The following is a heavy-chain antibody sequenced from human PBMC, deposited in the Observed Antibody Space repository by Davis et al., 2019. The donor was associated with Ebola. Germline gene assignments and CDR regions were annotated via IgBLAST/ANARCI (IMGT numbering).Heavy chain of an antibody. CDR3: ARDWNCSGGSCYSVPFDY. Sequence: GGSLRLSCAASGFTFSSYWMSWVRQAPGKGLEWVANITQDGSEKYYVDSVKGRFTISRDNAKNSLYLQMNSLRAEDTAVYYCARDWNCSGGSCYSVPFDYWGQGTLVTVSS. CDR2: ITQDGSEK. J-gene: IGHJ4*02. D-gene: IGHD2-15*01. V-gene: IGHV3-7*01. CDR1: GFTFSSYW.